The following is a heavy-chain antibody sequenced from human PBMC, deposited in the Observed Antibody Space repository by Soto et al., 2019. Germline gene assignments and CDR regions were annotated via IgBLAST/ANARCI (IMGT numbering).Heavy chain of an antibody. D-gene: IGHD3-22*01. CDR2: IWYDGSNK. V-gene: IGHV3-33*01. Sequence: GGSLRLSCAVTGFTFSSYGMHWVRQAPGKGLEWVAVIWYDGSNKYYADSVKGRLTISRDNSKNTLYLQMNSLRAEDTAVYYCARDTYYYDSSGYPPFDYWGQGTLVTVS. J-gene: IGHJ4*02. CDR1: GFTFSSYG. CDR3: ARDTYYYDSSGYPPFDY.